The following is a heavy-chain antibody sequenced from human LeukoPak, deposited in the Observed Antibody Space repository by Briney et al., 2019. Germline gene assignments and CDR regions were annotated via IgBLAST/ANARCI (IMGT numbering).Heavy chain of an antibody. CDR2: IYHSGTA. Sequence: SGTLSLTCAVSGGSISSSNWWSWVRQPPGQGLEWIGEIYHSGTANYNPSLKSRVTISVDTSKNQFSLKLSSVTAADTAVYYCARGGIAVATDAFDIWGQGAMVTVSS. V-gene: IGHV4-4*02. J-gene: IGHJ3*02. CDR1: GGSISSSNW. CDR3: ARGGIAVATDAFDI. D-gene: IGHD6-19*01.